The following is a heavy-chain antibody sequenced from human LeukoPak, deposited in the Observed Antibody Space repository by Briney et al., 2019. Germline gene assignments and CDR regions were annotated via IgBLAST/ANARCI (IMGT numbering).Heavy chain of an antibody. CDR2: ISYDGSNR. CDR1: GFTFSSYG. CDR3: AKNYYDSSGSVVDY. J-gene: IGHJ4*02. Sequence: GGSLRLSCAASGFTFSSYGMHWVRQAPGKGLEWVAVISYDGSNRYYADSVKGRFTISRDNSKNTLYLQMNSLRAEDTAVYYCAKNYYDSSGSVVDYWGQGTLVTVSS. V-gene: IGHV3-30*18. D-gene: IGHD3-22*01.